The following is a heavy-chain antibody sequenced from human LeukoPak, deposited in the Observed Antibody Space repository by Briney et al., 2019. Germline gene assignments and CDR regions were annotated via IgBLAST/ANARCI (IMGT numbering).Heavy chain of an antibody. Sequence: SETLSLTCAVYGGSFSGYYWGWIRQPPGKGLEWIGEINHSGSTNYNPSLKSRVTISVDTSKNQFSLKLSSVTAADTAVYYCARRRVVVADFDYWGQGTLVTVSS. D-gene: IGHD2-15*01. V-gene: IGHV4-34*01. CDR3: ARRRVVVADFDY. J-gene: IGHJ4*02. CDR2: INHSGST. CDR1: GGSFSGYY.